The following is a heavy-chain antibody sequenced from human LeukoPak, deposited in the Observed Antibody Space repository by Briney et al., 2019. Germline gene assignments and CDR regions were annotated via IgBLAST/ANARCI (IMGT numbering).Heavy chain of an antibody. D-gene: IGHD2-21*02. V-gene: IGHV4-38-2*02. Sequence: PSETLSLTCTVSGYSISSGYYWGWIRQPPGKGLEWIGSIYHSGSTYYNPSLKSRVTISVDTSKNQFSLKLSSVAAADTAVYYCARTNIVVVTAVWFDPWGQGTLVTVSS. CDR1: GYSISSGYY. CDR3: ARTNIVVVTAVWFDP. J-gene: IGHJ5*02. CDR2: IYHSGST.